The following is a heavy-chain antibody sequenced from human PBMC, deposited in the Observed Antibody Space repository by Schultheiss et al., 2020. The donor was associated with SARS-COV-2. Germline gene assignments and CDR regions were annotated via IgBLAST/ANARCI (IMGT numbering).Heavy chain of an antibody. V-gene: IGHV4-59*01. CDR2: IYYSGST. Sequence: SETLSLTCAVYGGSFSGYYWSWIRQPPGKGLEWIGYIYYSGSTYYNPSLKSRVTISVDTSKNQFSLKLSSVTAADTAVYYCARVVFGSGPFDYWGQGTLVTVSS. D-gene: IGHD3-3*01. CDR3: ARVVFGSGPFDY. CDR1: GGSFSGYY. J-gene: IGHJ4*02.